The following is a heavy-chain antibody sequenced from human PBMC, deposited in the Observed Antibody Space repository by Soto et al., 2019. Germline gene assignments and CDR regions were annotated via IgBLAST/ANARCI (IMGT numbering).Heavy chain of an antibody. V-gene: IGHV1-18*01. Sequence: SGKVSCKSPVYPFTGYGISLVRRAPGQGLEWMGWISAYNGNTNYAQKLQGRVTMTTDTSTSTAYMELRSLRSDDTAVYYCARGPRDYDILTGLHDAFDIWGQGTMVTVSS. CDR2: ISAYNGNT. CDR1: VYPFTGYG. J-gene: IGHJ3*02. CDR3: ARGPRDYDILTGLHDAFDI. D-gene: IGHD3-9*01.